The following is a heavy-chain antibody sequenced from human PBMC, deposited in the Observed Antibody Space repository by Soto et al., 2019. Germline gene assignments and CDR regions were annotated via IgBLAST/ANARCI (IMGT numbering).Heavy chain of an antibody. CDR2: IIPIFGTA. CDR3: ANCDPDSSSPPYYYRGMDV. V-gene: IGHV1-69*12. Sequence: QVQLVQSGAEVKKPGSSVKVSCKASGGTFSSYAISWVRQAPGQGLEWMGGIIPIFGTANYAQKFQGRVTITADESTRTAYMEVSSLRSEDTTVYYHANCDPDSSSPPYYYRGMDVWGQGTTVTVSS. CDR1: GGTFSSYA. J-gene: IGHJ6*02. D-gene: IGHD6-13*01.